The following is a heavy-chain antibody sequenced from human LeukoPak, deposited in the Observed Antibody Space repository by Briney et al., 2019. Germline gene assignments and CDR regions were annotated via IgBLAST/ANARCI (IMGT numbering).Heavy chain of an antibody. D-gene: IGHD4-23*01. V-gene: IGHV1-69*01. J-gene: IGHJ3*02. CDR1: GGTFSSYA. Sequence: SVKVSCKASGGTFSSYAISWVRQAPGQGLEWMGGIIPIFGTANYAQKFQGRVTITADESASTAYMELSSLRSEDTAVYYCAMGSTVVNGNDAFDIWGQGTMVTVSS. CDR2: IIPIFGTA. CDR3: AMGSTVVNGNDAFDI.